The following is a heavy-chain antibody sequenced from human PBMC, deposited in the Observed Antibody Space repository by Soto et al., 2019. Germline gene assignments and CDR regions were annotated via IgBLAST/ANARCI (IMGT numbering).Heavy chain of an antibody. CDR1: GFTFSSYS. V-gene: IGHV3-21*01. J-gene: IGHJ6*02. Sequence: GGSLRLSCAASGFTFSSYSMNWVRQAPGKGLEWVSSISSSSSYIYYADSVKGRFTISRDNAKNSLYLQMNSLRAEDTAVYYCARDNTSGYSSSWYGALYYYYYGMDVWGQGTTVTVSS. CDR3: ARDNTSGYSSSWYGALYYYYYGMDV. D-gene: IGHD6-13*01. CDR2: ISSSSSYI.